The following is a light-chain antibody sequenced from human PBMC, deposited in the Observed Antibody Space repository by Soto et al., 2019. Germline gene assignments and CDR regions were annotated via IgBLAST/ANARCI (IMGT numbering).Light chain of an antibody. CDR1: QGISNY. J-gene: IGKJ4*01. CDR3: QKYNSAPSLT. Sequence: EIQMTQSPSSLSASVGDRVTITCRASQGISNYLAWYQQKPGKVPKLLIYAASTLQSGVPSRFSGSGSGTDFTLTISSLQPDDVATYYCQKYNSAPSLTFGGGTKVEIK. CDR2: AAS. V-gene: IGKV1-27*01.